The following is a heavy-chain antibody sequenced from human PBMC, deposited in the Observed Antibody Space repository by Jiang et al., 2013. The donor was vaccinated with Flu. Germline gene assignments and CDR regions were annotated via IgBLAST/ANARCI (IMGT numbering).Heavy chain of an antibody. J-gene: IGHJ6*02. D-gene: IGHD2-2*02. Sequence: QSGSELKKPGASVKVSCKASGYTFTSYAMNWVRQAPGQGLEWMGWINTNTGNPTYAQGFTGRFVFSLDTSVSTAYLQICSLKAEDTAVYYRARERGCSSTSCYTGYYYYYGMDVWGQGTTVTVSS. CDR1: GYTFTSYA. CDR3: ARERGCSSTSCYTGYYYYYGMDV. CDR2: INTNTGNP. V-gene: IGHV7-4-1*01.